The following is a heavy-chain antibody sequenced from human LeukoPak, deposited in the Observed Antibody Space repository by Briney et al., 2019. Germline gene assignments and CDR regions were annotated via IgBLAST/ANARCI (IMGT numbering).Heavy chain of an antibody. CDR2: ISSSSSYT. Sequence: GGSLRLSCAASGFTFSDYYMSWLRHAPGKGLEWVSYISSSSSYTNYADSVKGRFTISRDNAKNSLYLQMNSLRAEDTAVYYCARLAGGGSYLSIDYWGQGTLVTVSS. D-gene: IGHD1-26*01. CDR3: ARLAGGGSYLSIDY. V-gene: IGHV3-11*06. CDR1: GFTFSDYY. J-gene: IGHJ4*02.